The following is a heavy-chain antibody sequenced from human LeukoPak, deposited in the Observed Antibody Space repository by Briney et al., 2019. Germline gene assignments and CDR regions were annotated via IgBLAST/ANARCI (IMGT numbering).Heavy chain of an antibody. CDR2: INPNSGGT. CDR1: GYTFTGYY. J-gene: IGHJ4*02. V-gene: IGHV1-2*02. D-gene: IGHD3-22*01. Sequence: ASVKVSCKASGYTFTGYYMHWVRQAPGQGLEWMGWINPNSGGTNYAQKFQGRVTMTRDTSISTAYMELSRLRSDDTAVYYCARGPQKYYSDSSGYYHTDFDYWGQGTLVTVSS. CDR3: ARGPQKYYSDSSGYYHTDFDY.